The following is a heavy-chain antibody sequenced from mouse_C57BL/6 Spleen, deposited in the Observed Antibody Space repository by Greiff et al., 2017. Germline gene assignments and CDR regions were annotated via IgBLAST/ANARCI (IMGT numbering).Heavy chain of an antibody. CDR2: IDPSDSYT. J-gene: IGHJ4*01. Sequence: VQLQQPGAELVMPGASVKLSCKASGYTFTSYWMHWVKQRPGQGLEWIGEIDPSDSYTNYNQKFKGKSTLTVDKSSSTAYMQLSRLTSEDSAVYYCARSKGYYAMDYWGQGTSVTVSS. CDR1: GYTFTSYW. CDR3: ARSKGYYAMDY. V-gene: IGHV1-69*01.